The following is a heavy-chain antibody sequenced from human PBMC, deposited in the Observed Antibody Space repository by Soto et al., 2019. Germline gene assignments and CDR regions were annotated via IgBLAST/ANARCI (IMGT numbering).Heavy chain of an antibody. V-gene: IGHV3-30*18. J-gene: IGHJ6*02. CDR1: GFTFSSYG. CDR2: ISYDGSNK. CDR3: AKDRGGSYFPYYYGMDV. Sequence: AGGSLRLSCAASGFTFSSYGMHWVRQAPGKGLEWVAVISYDGSNKYYADSVKGRFTISRDNSKNTLYLQMNSLRAEDTAVYYCAKDRGGSYFPYYYGMDVWGQGTTVTVSS. D-gene: IGHD1-26*01.